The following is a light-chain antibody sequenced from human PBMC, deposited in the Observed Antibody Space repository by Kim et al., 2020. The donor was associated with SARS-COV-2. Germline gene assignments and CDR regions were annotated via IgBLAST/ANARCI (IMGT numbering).Light chain of an antibody. CDR1: QSIHKW. CDR3: QQYNTSLRT. V-gene: IGKV1-5*01. Sequence: ASVGDRVTITCRASQSIHKWLAWYQQKPGTAPKLLIYDASDLEDGVPSRFNGNGSGTEFSLTIGRLQPDDFATYYCQQYNTSLRTFGQGTKVDIK. CDR2: DAS. J-gene: IGKJ1*01.